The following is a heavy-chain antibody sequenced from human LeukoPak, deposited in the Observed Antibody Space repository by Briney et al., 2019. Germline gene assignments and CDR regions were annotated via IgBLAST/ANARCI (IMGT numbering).Heavy chain of an antibody. J-gene: IGHJ3*02. CDR2: ISGSGGST. V-gene: IGHV3-23*01. CDR3: AKIDLFGVVIIERGAFDI. Sequence: GGSLRLSCAASGFTFSSYAMSWVRQAPGKGLEWVSAISGSGGSTYYADSVKGRFTISRDNSKNTLYLQMNSLRAEDTAVYYCAKIDLFGVVIIERGAFDIWGQGTMVTVSS. D-gene: IGHD3-3*01. CDR1: GFTFSSYA.